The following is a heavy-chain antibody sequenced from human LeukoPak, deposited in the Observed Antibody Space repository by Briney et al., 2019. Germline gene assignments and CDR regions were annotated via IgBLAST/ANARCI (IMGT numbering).Heavy chain of an antibody. V-gene: IGHV3-15*01. CDR2: IKSKTDGGIK. CDR1: GLTLSNAW. Sequence: GGPLRLSCAASGLTLSNAWMTWVRQAPGKGLEWVARIKSKTDGGIKDYAAPVKGTFTISRDDSENTVYLQMNSLKIEDTAVYCCATGRSGYFDSWGEGTLLSVS. J-gene: IGHJ4*02. CDR3: ATGRSGYFDS.